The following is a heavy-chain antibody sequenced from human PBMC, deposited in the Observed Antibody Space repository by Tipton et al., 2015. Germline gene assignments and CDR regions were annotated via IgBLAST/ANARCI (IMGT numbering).Heavy chain of an antibody. CDR2: IYYSGST. V-gene: IGHV4-59*01. J-gene: IGHJ3*02. CDR1: GGSISRYY. Sequence: LRLSCTVSGGSISRYYWSWIRQPPGKGLEWIGYIYYSGSTNYNPSLKSRVTVLLDTSKTQFSLSLTSVTAADTAVYYCARVPDSGFDAFDIWGQGTMVPASS. CDR3: ARVPDSGFDAFDI. D-gene: IGHD5-12*01.